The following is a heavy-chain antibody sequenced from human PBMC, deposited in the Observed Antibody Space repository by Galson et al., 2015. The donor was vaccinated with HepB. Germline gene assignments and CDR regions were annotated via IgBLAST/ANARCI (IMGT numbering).Heavy chain of an antibody. CDR1: GGSISSSSYY. Sequence: LSLTCTVSGGSISSSSYYWGWIRQPPGRGLEWIGNIYFTGTTYYNPSLRVAISVDTSKNQFSLTLSSVTASDTAVYYCARLARNYDIVTGYYQGSYFDHWGPGTLVAVSS. D-gene: IGHD3-9*01. CDR3: ARLARNYDIVTGYYQGSYFDH. J-gene: IGHJ4*02. V-gene: IGHV4-39*01. CDR2: IYFTGTT.